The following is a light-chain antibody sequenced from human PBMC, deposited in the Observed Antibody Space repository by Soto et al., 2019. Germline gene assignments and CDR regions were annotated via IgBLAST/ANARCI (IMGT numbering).Light chain of an antibody. J-gene: IGKJ1*01. V-gene: IGKV1-39*01. CDR3: QQSYTTPQT. CDR1: PSIATY. Sequence: DIQMTQSPSSLSASVGDRVTITCRASPSIATYLNWYQQKPGKAPNLLIYAASTLQSGVPSRFSGSGSGTDFTLTISSLQPEDFATYYCQQSYTTPQTFGQGTKVEIK. CDR2: AAS.